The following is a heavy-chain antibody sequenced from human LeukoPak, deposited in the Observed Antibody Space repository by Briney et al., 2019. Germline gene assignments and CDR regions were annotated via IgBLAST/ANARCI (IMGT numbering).Heavy chain of an antibody. Sequence: ASVKVSCKASGYTFTSYAMHWVRQAPGQRLEWMGWTNAGNGNTKYSQEFQGRVTITRDTSASTAYMELSSLRSEDMAVYYCAREDTFYLADGHYYYYMDVWGKGTTVTVSS. J-gene: IGHJ6*03. CDR2: TNAGNGNT. CDR1: GYTFTSYA. D-gene: IGHD3-16*01. V-gene: IGHV1-3*02. CDR3: AREDTFYLADGHYYYYMDV.